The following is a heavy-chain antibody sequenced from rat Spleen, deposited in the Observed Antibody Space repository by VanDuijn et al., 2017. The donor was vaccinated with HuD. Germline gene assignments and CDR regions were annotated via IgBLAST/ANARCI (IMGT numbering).Heavy chain of an antibody. V-gene: IGHV5-25*01. CDR1: GFTFSMNG. CDR3: ARQGYYSSYVYGYYFDY. J-gene: IGHJ2*01. CDR2: ISPSGGST. Sequence: EVQLVESGGGLVQPGRSMKLSCEASGFTFSMNGMAWVRQSPTKGLEWVASISPSGGSTYYRDSVKGRFTVSRDNAKSTLYMQMDSLRSEDTATYYCARQGYYSSYVYGYYFDYWGQGVMVTVSS. D-gene: IGHD1-2*01.